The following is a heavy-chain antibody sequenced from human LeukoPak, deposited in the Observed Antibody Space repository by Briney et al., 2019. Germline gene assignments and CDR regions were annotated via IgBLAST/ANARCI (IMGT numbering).Heavy chain of an antibody. J-gene: IGHJ3*02. CDR1: GYTFTSYG. D-gene: IGHD2-2*01. Sequence: GASVKVTCKASGYTFTSYGISWVRQAPGQGLEWMGWISVYNGNTNYAQKLQGRVTMTTDTSTSTAYMGLRSLRSDDTAVYYCARDSMSLGYCSSTSCYDDAFDIWGQGTMVTVSS. CDR3: ARDSMSLGYCSSTSCYDDAFDI. V-gene: IGHV1-18*01. CDR2: ISVYNGNT.